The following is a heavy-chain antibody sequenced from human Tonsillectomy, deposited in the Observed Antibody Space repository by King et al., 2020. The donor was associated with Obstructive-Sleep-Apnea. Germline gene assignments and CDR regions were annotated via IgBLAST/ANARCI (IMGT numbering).Heavy chain of an antibody. CDR3: ASTDTSVAIETFDY. Sequence: AQLVQSGAEVKKPGSSVKVSCKASGGTFSSYVISCVRQAPGQGLEWMGGIIPILGIAINAQKFQGRVTITADKSTSTAYMELSSLRSEDTAVYYCASTDTSVAIETFDYWGQGTLVTVSS. CDR1: GGTFSSYV. D-gene: IGHD6-19*01. CDR2: IIPILGIA. V-gene: IGHV1-69*09. J-gene: IGHJ4*02.